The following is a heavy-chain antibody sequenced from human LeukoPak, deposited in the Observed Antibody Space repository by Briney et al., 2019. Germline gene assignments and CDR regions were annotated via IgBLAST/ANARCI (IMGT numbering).Heavy chain of an antibody. CDR2: IYCSGAT. J-gene: IGHJ4*02. V-gene: IGHV4-39*02. Sequence: SETLSLTCTVSGGSISSSGFYWGWIRQPPQKGLEWIGTIYCSGATYYNPSLKSRASTSVNTSKNHFSLKLSSVTAADTAVYYCARTGIKGQWLVPFDYWGQGTLVTVSS. D-gene: IGHD6-19*01. CDR3: ARTGIKGQWLVPFDY. CDR1: GGSISSSGFY.